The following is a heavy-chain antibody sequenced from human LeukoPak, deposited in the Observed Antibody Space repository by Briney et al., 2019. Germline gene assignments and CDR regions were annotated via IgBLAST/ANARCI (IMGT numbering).Heavy chain of an antibody. J-gene: IGHJ5*02. CDR1: GGSISSSSYY. V-gene: IGHV4-39*01. Sequence: SETLSLTCTVSGGSISSSSYYWGWIRQPPGKGLEWIGSIYYSGSTYYNPSLKSRVTISVDTSKNQFSLKLSSVTAADTAVYYCASWDTYYYGSGTQTWFDPWGQGTLVTVSS. CDR3: ASWDTYYYGSGTQTWFDP. CDR2: IYYSGST. D-gene: IGHD3-10*01.